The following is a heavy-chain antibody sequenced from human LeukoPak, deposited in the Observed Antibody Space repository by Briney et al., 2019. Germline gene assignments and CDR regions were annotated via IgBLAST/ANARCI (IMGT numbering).Heavy chain of an antibody. CDR3: ARKSLYGYDYLDY. D-gene: IGHD5-18*01. J-gene: IGHJ4*02. CDR2: INPSDDST. V-gene: IGHV1-46*01. CDR1: GYTFTTYF. Sequence: ASVKVSCKASGYTFTTYFIHWVRQAPGQGLEWMGIINPSDDSTSYAQKFQGRVTMTRDTSTNTVYMDLSSLTSEDTAVYYCARKSLYGYDYLDYWGQGTLVTVSS.